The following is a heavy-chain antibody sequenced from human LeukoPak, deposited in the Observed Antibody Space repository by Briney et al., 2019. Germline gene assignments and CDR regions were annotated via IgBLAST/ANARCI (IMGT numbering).Heavy chain of an antibody. CDR2: ISWNSGSI. D-gene: IGHD5-18*01. CDR3: VKDVDSYGPHYFDY. V-gene: IGHV3-9*03. J-gene: IGHJ4*02. CDR1: GFTFDDYA. Sequence: GGSLRLSCAASGFTFDDYAMHWVRQAPGKGLEWVSGISWNSGSIGYADSVKGRFTISRDNAKNSLYLQMNSLRAEDMALYYCVKDVDSYGPHYFDYWGQGTLVTVSS.